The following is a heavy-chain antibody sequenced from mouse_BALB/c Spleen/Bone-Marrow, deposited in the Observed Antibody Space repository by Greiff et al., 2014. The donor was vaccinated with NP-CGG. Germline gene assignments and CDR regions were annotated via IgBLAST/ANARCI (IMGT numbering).Heavy chain of an antibody. D-gene: IGHD3-3*01. CDR2: INPGSGGT. Sequence: QVQLQQSGAELVRPGTSVKVSCKASGYAFTNYLIEWVKQRPGQDLEWIGMINPGSGGTNYNEKFKGKATLTADKSSSTAYMQLSSLTSDDSAVYFCARRDGSYFDYWGQGTTLTVSS. CDR1: GYAFTNYL. V-gene: IGHV1-54*01. CDR3: ARRDGSYFDY. J-gene: IGHJ2*01.